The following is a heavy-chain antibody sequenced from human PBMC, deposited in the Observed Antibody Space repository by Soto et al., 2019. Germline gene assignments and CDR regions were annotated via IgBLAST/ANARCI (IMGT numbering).Heavy chain of an antibody. CDR1: GGTFSSYA. CDR3: ARTRTMIVVARDAFDI. V-gene: IGHV1-69*13. CDR2: IIPIFGTA. Sequence: SVKVSCKASGGTFSSYAISWVRQAPGQGLEWMGGIIPIFGTANYAQKFQGRVTVTADESTSTAYMELSSLRSEDTAVYYCARTRTMIVVARDAFDIWGQGTMVTVSS. D-gene: IGHD3-22*01. J-gene: IGHJ3*02.